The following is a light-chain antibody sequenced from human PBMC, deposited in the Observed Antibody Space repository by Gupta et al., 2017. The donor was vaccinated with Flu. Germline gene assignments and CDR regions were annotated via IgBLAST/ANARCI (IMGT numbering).Light chain of an antibody. CDR2: AAS. J-gene: IGKJ1*01. CDR3: HKYNRDPQT. CDR1: QGSANS. V-gene: IGKV1-27*01. Sequence: DIPMTQSPSSLSASVGDRVTITCRASQGSANSLAWYQPKPGKVPKLLIYAASTLQSGVPSRFGGSGSGPECPRNSRSMKPEDVALEEGHKYNRDPQTCGQGTKVEIK.